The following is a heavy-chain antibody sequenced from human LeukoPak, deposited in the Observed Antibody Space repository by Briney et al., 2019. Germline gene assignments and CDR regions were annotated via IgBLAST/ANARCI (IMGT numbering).Heavy chain of an antibody. J-gene: IGHJ5*02. CDR2: ISYSGST. Sequence: SETLSLTCTVSGGSISSYYWSWIRQPPGKGLEWIACISYSGSTKYNPSLKSRVTISVDTSKNQLSLKLSSVTAADTAVYYCTREPGLDSSGYLNWFDPWGQGTLVTVSS. V-gene: IGHV4-59*01. CDR1: GGSISSYY. CDR3: TREPGLDSSGYLNWFDP. D-gene: IGHD3-22*01.